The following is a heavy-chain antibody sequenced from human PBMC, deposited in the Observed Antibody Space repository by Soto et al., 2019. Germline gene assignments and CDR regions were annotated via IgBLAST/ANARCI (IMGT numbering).Heavy chain of an antibody. J-gene: IGHJ6*02. CDR2: MNPNSGNT. CDR3: ALSIAARPGYYYGMDV. D-gene: IGHD6-6*01. Sequence: ASVKVSCKASGYTFTSYDINWVRQATGQGLEWMGWMNPNSGNTGYAQKFQGRVTMTRNTSIGTAYMELSSLRSEDTAVYYCALSIAARPGYYYGMDVWGQGTTVTVSS. V-gene: IGHV1-8*01. CDR1: GYTFTSYD.